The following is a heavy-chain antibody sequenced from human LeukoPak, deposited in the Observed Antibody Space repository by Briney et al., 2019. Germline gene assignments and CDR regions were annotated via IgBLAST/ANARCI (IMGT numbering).Heavy chain of an antibody. CDR3: ARHKLVGYSSAWYFDN. J-gene: IGHJ4*02. CDR1: GGSISTYY. Sequence: SETLSLTCTVSGGSISTYYWSWIRQPPGKGLEWIGYIYYSGSTNYNPTLQSRVTISVDTSKNQFSLKLSSVTAADTAVHYCARHKLVGYSSAWYFDNWGQGTLVTVSS. D-gene: IGHD6-19*01. CDR2: IYYSGST. V-gene: IGHV4-59*08.